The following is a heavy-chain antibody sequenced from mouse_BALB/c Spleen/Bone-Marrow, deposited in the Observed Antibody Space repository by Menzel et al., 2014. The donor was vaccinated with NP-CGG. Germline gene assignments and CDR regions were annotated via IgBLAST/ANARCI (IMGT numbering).Heavy chain of an antibody. CDR1: GFSFSNYG. J-gene: IGHJ2*01. Sequence: EAKLMESGGGLVKRGGSLKLSCAASGFSFSNYGMSWVRQTPEKRLEWVATISGDGRYTFYSDSVKGRFTISRDNAKNNLYLQLSSLRSEDTALYYCARHAYYDQTDVCFVDY. CDR2: ISGDGRYT. CDR3: ARHAYYDQTDVCFVDY. V-gene: IGHV5-9-2*01. D-gene: IGHD2-4*01.